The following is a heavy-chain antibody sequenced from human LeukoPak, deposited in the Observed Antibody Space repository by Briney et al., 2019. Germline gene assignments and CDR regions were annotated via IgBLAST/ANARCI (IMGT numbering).Heavy chain of an antibody. CDR1: GYSFTSYW. D-gene: IGHD4-17*01. CDR2: ISGSGGST. V-gene: IGHV3-23*01. CDR3: ATPHPATYGDYRALYY. Sequence: GESLRISCKGSGYSFTSYWISWVRQAPGKGLEWVSTISGSGGSTYYADSVKGRFTSSRDNSKNTLYLQMSSLRPEDTAVYYCATPHPATYGDYRALYYWGQGTLVTVSS. J-gene: IGHJ4*02.